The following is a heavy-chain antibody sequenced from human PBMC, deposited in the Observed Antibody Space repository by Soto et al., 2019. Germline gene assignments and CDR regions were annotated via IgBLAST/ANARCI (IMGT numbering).Heavy chain of an antibody. Sequence: PXESLKISCKGSGYNFSGYWIAWVRQMPGKGLELMGIIYPSDSDTRYRPSFQGQVTISADKSISSAYLQWSSLRASDTAMYYCARGGVSTRTFDYWGQGTPVTAPQ. D-gene: IGHD3-3*01. CDR2: IYPSDSDT. CDR3: ARGGVSTRTFDY. J-gene: IGHJ4*02. V-gene: IGHV5-51*01. CDR1: GYNFSGYW.